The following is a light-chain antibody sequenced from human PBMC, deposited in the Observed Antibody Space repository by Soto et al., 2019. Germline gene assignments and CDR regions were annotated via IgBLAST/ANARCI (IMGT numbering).Light chain of an antibody. CDR2: DAS. CDR1: KSVSIS. J-gene: IGKJ1*01. CDR3: QQSGNWLLT. V-gene: IGKV3-11*01. Sequence: EMVLTQSPATLSLYPGERATLSCRDSKSVSISFAWYQQKPGQAPRLLIYDASNRATGIPSRFSGSGSGTDFTLTISSLETEDLAVYYFQQSGNWLLTFGQGTTGQIK.